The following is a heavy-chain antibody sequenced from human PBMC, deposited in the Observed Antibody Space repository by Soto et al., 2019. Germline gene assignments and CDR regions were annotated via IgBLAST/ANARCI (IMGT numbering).Heavy chain of an antibody. D-gene: IGHD6-13*01. CDR2: ISSSSSYI. CDR1: GFTFSSYS. Sequence: GGSLRLSCAASGFTFSSYSMNWVRQAPGKGLEWVSSISSSSSYIYYADSVKGRFTISRDNAKNSLYLQMNSLRAEDTAVYYCARDAGEQQLVLNYYYYYMDVWGKGTTVTVSS. CDR3: ARDAGEQQLVLNYYYYYMDV. J-gene: IGHJ6*03. V-gene: IGHV3-21*01.